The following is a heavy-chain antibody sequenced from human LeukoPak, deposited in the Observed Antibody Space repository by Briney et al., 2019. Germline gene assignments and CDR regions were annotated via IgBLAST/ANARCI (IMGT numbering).Heavy chain of an antibody. CDR3: AKQLGYCSDGSCYFPY. D-gene: IGHD2-15*01. Sequence: GGSLRLSCAASGFIFSSSAMSWVRQAPGKGLEWVSAISNNGGYTYYADSVQGRFTISRDNSKSTLCLQMNSLRAEDTAVYYCAKQLGYCSDGSCYFPYWGQGILVTVSS. V-gene: IGHV3-23*01. CDR1: GFIFSSSA. J-gene: IGHJ4*02. CDR2: ISNNGGYT.